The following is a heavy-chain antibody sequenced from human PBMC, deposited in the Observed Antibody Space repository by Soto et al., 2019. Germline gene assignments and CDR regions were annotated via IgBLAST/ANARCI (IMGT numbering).Heavy chain of an antibody. V-gene: IGHV1-18*01. CDR1: GYTFTSYG. D-gene: IGHD2-2*01. J-gene: IGHJ3*02. CDR3: ARLLPDIVVVPAASEGDAFDI. CDR2: ISAYNGNT. Sequence: ASVKVSGKASGYTFTSYGISWVRQAPGQGLEWMGWISAYNGNTNYAQKLQGRVTMTTDTSTSTAYMELRSLRSDDTAVYYCARLLPDIVVVPAASEGDAFDIWGQGTMVTVSS.